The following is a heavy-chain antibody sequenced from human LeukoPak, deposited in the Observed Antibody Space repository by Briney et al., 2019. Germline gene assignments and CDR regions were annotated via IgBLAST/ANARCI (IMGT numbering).Heavy chain of an antibody. CDR1: RFTFSIFA. CDR2: APFDGSDK. D-gene: IGHD6-13*01. V-gene: IGHV3-30*04. CDR3: ARGSGAAAGFLDY. Sequence: GGSLRLSCVASRFTFSIFAMHWVRQVPGRGLEWVAVAPFDGSDKYYADSVKGRFTISRDDSMSTLYLQMNSLTTEDTDVYYCARGSGAAAGFLDYWGQGALVTVSS. J-gene: IGHJ4*02.